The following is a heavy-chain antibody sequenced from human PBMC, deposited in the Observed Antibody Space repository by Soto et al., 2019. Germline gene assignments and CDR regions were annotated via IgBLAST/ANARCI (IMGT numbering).Heavy chain of an antibody. CDR1: GASFNGYY. CDR2: IFYSGST. D-gene: IGHD5-12*01. CDR3: AREGNLGRWLQPLDF. Sequence: PSETLSLTCTVSGASFNGYYWSWIRQPPGKGLEWIGYIFYSGSTNYNPSLKSRATISEDRSKNQFSLKLRSVTAADTAKYFCAREGNLGRWLQPLDFWGQGTLVTVSS. J-gene: IGHJ4*02. V-gene: IGHV4-59*01.